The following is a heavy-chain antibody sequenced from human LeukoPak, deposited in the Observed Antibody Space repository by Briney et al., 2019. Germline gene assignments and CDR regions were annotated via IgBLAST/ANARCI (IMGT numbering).Heavy chain of an antibody. CDR2: ISYDGSNK. D-gene: IGHD3-10*01. J-gene: IGHJ6*03. V-gene: IGHV3-30*03. CDR3: ARAGRDDYYGSGSYYYYYYYMDV. Sequence: PGGSPRLSCAASGFTFSNYGMHWVRQAPGKGLEWVAFISYDGSNKYYADSVKGRFTISRDNSKNTLYLQMNSLRAEDTAVYYCARAGRDDYYGSGSYYYYYYYMDVWGKGTTVTISS. CDR1: GFTFSNYG.